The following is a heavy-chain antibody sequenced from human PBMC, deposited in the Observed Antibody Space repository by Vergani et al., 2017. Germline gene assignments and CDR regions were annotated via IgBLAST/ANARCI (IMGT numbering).Heavy chain of an antibody. V-gene: IGHV3-48*01. CDR2: ISRSSSTI. CDR3: ARQSRDVFCTNGVCPLGY. Sequence: GQLVESGGGLVKPGGSLRLSCAASGSTFSSYAMNWVRPAPGKGLEWVSYISRSSSTIYYADSVKGRFTISRDNAKNSLHLQMNNLRAEDTAVYYCARQSRDVFCTNGVCPLGYWGQGALVTVSS. J-gene: IGHJ4*02. D-gene: IGHD2-8*01. CDR1: GSTFSSYA.